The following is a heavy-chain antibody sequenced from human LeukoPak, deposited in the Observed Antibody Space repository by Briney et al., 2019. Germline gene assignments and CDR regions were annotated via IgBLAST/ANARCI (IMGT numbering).Heavy chain of an antibody. V-gene: IGHV3-48*01. CDR2: INSTSSTI. J-gene: IGHJ3*02. CDR1: RFTFSNYG. Sequence: PGGSLRLSCAASRFTFSNYGVNWVRQAPGKGLEWVSYINSTSSTIYYADSVRGRFTIFRDNAKNSLYLQMNSLKAEDTAIYYCAREVGTPQAFDIWGQGTMVTVSS. CDR3: AREVGTPQAFDI. D-gene: IGHD1-26*01.